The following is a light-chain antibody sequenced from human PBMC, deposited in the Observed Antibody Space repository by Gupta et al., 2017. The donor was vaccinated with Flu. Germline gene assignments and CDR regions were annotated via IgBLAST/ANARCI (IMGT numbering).Light chain of an antibody. V-gene: IGKV1-6*01. J-gene: IGKJ1*01. CDR1: QDIRSD. Sequence: AIQMTQSPSSLSASVGDRVTITCRASQDIRSDLGWYQQKPGKAPNLLIYAASSLQSGVPSRFSGSGSGTDFTLTISSLQPEDFATYYCHQDYNYPRTFGQGTKVEIK. CDR3: HQDYNYPRT. CDR2: AAS.